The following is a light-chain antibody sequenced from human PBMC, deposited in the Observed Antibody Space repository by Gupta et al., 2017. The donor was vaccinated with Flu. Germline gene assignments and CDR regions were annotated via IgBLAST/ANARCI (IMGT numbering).Light chain of an antibody. CDR1: QSVSSN. CDR2: GAS. V-gene: IGKV3-15*01. CDR3: QQENNWPLT. Sequence: EIVMTQSPITLSVSPGERATLSCRASQSVSSNLAWYQQKPGQAPRLLIYGASNRATGVPATVSGSGTGTEFTLTISSRQSEDFAFYYCQQENNWPLTFGQGTRLEIK. J-gene: IGKJ5*01.